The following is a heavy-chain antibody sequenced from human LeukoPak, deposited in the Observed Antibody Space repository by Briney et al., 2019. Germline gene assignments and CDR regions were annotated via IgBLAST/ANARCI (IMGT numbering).Heavy chain of an antibody. Sequence: SETLSLTCPVSGGSISSSSYYWGWIRQPPGKGLEWIGSIYYSGNTYYNPSLKSRVTISVDTSKNQFSLKLSSVTAADTAVYYCARRYCGGDCTFDWFDPWGQGTLVTVSS. V-gene: IGHV4-39*01. CDR2: IYYSGNT. D-gene: IGHD2-21*02. J-gene: IGHJ5*02. CDR1: GGSISSSSYY. CDR3: ARRYCGGDCTFDWFDP.